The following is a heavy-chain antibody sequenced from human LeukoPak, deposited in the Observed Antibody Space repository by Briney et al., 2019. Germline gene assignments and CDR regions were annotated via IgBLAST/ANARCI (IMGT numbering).Heavy chain of an antibody. J-gene: IGHJ6*02. D-gene: IGHD4-17*01. CDR2: ISSSSSYI. CDR3: ARESAGGYGDYDSAGHYYYYGMDV. Sequence: GGSLRLSCAASGFTFSSYSMNWVRQAPGKGLEWVSSISSSSSYIYYADSVKGRFTISRDNAKNSLYLQMNSLRAEDTAVYYCARESAGGYGDYDSAGHYYYYGMDVWGQGTTVTVSS. CDR1: GFTFSSYS. V-gene: IGHV3-21*01.